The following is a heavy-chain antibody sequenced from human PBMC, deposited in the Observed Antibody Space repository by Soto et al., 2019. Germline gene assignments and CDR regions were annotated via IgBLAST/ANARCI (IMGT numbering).Heavy chain of an antibody. V-gene: IGHV3-48*03. CDR1: GFTFSSFE. CDR2: IGRSGETI. Sequence: EVQLAESGGGLAQPGGSLRLSCVGSGFTFSSFERNWVRQTPGKGLEWLSYIGRSGETIYYADSVKGRFTISRDNAKSSLFLQMNGLRDEDTGIYYCARDSRGGAARRPTFYYWGRGTLVTVSS. CDR3: ARDSRGGAARRPTFYY. J-gene: IGHJ4*02. D-gene: IGHD6-6*01.